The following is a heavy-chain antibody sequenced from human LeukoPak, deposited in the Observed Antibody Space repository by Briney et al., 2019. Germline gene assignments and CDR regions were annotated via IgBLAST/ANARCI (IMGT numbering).Heavy chain of an antibody. CDR3: ARAERDGYTKFDY. CDR1: GGSISSYY. D-gene: IGHD5-24*01. V-gene: IGHV4-59*01. J-gene: IGHJ4*02. CDR2: IYYSGST. Sequence: SETLSLTCTVSGGSISSYYWSWIRQPPGKGLEWIGYIYYSGSTNYNPSLKSRVTISVDTSKNQFSLKLSSVTAADTAVYYCARAERDGYTKFDYWGQGTLATASS.